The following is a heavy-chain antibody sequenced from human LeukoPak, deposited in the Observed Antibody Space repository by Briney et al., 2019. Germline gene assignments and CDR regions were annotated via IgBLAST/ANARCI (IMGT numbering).Heavy chain of an antibody. J-gene: IGHJ6*02. CDR3: ARGDYDILTGYPYYYYYGMDV. CDR1: GGSFSGYY. D-gene: IGHD3-9*01. V-gene: IGHV4-34*01. Sequence: SETLSLTCAVYGGSFSGYYWSWIRQPPGKGLEWIGEINHSGSTNYNPSLKSRVTISVDTSKNQFPLKLSSVTAADTAVYYCARGDYDILTGYPYYYYYGMDVWGQGTTVTVSS. CDR2: INHSGST.